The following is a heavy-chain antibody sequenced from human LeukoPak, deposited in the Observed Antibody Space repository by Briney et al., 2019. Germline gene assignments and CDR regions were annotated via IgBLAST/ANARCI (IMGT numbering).Heavy chain of an antibody. Sequence: GGSLRLSCAASGFTLSSYSMNWVRQAPGKGLEWVSSISSSSSYIYYADSVKGRFTISRDNAKNSLYLQMNSLRAEDTAVYYCARAIYEQLWDPELGPWGQGTLVTVSS. V-gene: IGHV3-21*01. CDR3: ARAIYEQLWDPELGP. CDR1: GFTLSSYS. CDR2: ISSSSSYI. J-gene: IGHJ5*02. D-gene: IGHD6-6*01.